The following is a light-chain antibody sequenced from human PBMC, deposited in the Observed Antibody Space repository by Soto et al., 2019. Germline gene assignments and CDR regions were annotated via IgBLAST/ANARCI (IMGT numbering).Light chain of an antibody. Sequence: QSVLTQPPSVSGAPGQRVTMPCTGSSSNIGAGCDVHWYQHLPGTAPKLLIYGNTNRPSGVPDRFSGSKSGTSASLAITGLQAEDEADYYCQSYDTSLSGPVVFGGGTKLTVL. CDR2: GNT. J-gene: IGLJ2*01. CDR3: QSYDTSLSGPVV. V-gene: IGLV1-40*01. CDR1: SSNIGAGCD.